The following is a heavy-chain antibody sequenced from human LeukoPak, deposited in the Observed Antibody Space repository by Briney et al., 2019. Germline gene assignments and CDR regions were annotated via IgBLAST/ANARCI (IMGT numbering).Heavy chain of an antibody. J-gene: IGHJ4*02. Sequence: SETLSLTCTVSGGSISTYYWSWIRQPPGKGLEWIGEINHSGSTNYNPSLKSRVTISVDTSKNQFSLKLSSVTAADTAVYYCARHGRQLWSLWGQGTLVTVSS. V-gene: IGHV4-34*01. CDR3: ARHGRQLWSL. D-gene: IGHD5-18*01. CDR2: INHSGST. CDR1: GGSISTYY.